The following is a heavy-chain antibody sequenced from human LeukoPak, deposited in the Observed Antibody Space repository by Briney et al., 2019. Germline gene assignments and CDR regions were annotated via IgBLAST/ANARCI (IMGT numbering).Heavy chain of an antibody. Sequence: SGGSLRLSCAASGFTFSSYSMNWVRQAPGKGLEWVSSISSSSSYIYYADSVKGRFTISRDNAKNSLYLQMNSLRAEDTAVYYCARVGYSGYDQQFDYWGQGTLVTVSS. CDR3: ARVGYSGYDQQFDY. CDR1: GFTFSSYS. D-gene: IGHD5-12*01. J-gene: IGHJ4*02. V-gene: IGHV3-21*01. CDR2: ISSSSSYI.